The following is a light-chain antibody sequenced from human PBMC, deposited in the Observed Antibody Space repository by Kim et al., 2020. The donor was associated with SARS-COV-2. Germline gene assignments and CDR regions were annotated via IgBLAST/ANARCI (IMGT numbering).Light chain of an antibody. CDR1: QSVSTY. CDR3: QRRSNWPYT. CDR2: DAS. J-gene: IGKJ2*01. V-gene: IGKV3-11*01. Sequence: EIVLTQSPASLSLSPGERATLSCRASQSVSTYLAWYQQKPGQAPRLLMYDASNRATGIPARFSGSGSGTDFTLTISSLEPEDFAVYYCQRRSNWPYTFGQGTKLEI.